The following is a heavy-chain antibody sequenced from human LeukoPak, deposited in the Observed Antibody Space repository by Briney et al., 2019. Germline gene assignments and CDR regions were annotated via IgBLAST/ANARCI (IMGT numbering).Heavy chain of an antibody. CDR1: GFSLSTSGMR. D-gene: IGHD3-10*01. J-gene: IGHJ4*02. CDR3: ALTDYYGSGSYYSYYFDY. V-gene: IGHV2-70*04. Sequence: SGPTLVNPPQTLTLTCTFSGFSLSTSGMRVSWIRQPPGKALEWLARLDWDDDKFYSTSLKTRLTISKDTSKNQVVLTMTNMDPVDTATYYCALTDYYGSGSYYSYYFDYWGQGTLVTVSS. CDR2: LDWDDDK.